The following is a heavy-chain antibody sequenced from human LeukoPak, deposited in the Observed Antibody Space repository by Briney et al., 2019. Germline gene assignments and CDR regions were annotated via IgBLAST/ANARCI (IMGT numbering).Heavy chain of an antibody. CDR1: GYSFTSYW. CDR2: IYPGDSDT. Sequence: GESLKISCKGSGYSFTSYWIGWVRQIPGKGLEWMGIIYPGDSDTRYSPSFQGQVTISADKSISTAYLQWSSLKASDTAMYYCASAKPLGTIFGVDPYRAFDIWGQGTMVTVSS. V-gene: IGHV5-51*01. J-gene: IGHJ3*02. CDR3: ASAKPLGTIFGVDPYRAFDI. D-gene: IGHD3-3*01.